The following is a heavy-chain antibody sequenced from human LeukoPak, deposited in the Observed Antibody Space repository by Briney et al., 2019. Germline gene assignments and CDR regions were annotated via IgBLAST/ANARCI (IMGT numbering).Heavy chain of an antibody. D-gene: IGHD6-19*01. CDR1: GYTFTSYD. Sequence: GASVKVSCKASGYTFTSYDINWVRQATGQGLEWMGWMNPNSGNTGYAQKFQGRVTMTRNTSISTAYMELSSLRSDDTAVYYCARARQWLVTDYWGQGTLVTVSS. J-gene: IGHJ4*02. CDR2: MNPNSGNT. V-gene: IGHV1-8*01. CDR3: ARARQWLVTDY.